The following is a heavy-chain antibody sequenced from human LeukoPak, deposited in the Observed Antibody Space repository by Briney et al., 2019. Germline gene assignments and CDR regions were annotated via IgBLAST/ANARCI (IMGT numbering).Heavy chain of an antibody. D-gene: IGHD2-2*01. CDR1: GDSVSSNSVT. Sequence: SQTLSLTCAISGDSVSSNSVTWNWIRQSPSRGLEWLGRTYYRSTWYNDYAVSVRGRITVNPDTSKNQFSLHLSSVPPEDTAVYYCARRLTQYDCFDPWGQGILVTVSS. CDR3: ARRLTQYDCFDP. V-gene: IGHV6-1*01. J-gene: IGHJ5*02. CDR2: TYYRSTWYN.